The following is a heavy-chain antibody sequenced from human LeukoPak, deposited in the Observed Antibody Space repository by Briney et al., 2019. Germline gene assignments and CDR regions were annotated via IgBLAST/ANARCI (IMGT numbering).Heavy chain of an antibody. CDR3: AKEAGTAPYYYYYMDV. CDR1: GFTFSSYG. D-gene: IGHD6-19*01. V-gene: IGHV3-30*02. J-gene: IGHJ6*03. CDR2: IWYGGSNK. Sequence: GGSLRLSCAASGFTFSSYGMHWVRQAPGKGLEWVAVIWYGGSNKYYADSVKGRFTISRDNSKNTLYLQMNSLRAEDTAVYYCAKEAGTAPYYYYYMDVWGKGTTVTVSS.